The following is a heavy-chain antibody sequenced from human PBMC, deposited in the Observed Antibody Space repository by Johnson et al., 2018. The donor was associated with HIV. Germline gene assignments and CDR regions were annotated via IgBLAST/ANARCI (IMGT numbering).Heavy chain of an antibody. Sequence: VQLVESGGGVVQPGGSLRLSCAASGFSVSNYYMSWVRQAPGKGLEWVSVIYSGYSRYYADSVKDRFTIFRDNSKNKLYLQMNSLRADDTAVYYCVRDLWQQLRWAFDIWGQGTMVTVSS. CDR1: GFSVSNYY. CDR3: VRDLWQQLRWAFDI. J-gene: IGHJ3*02. CDR2: IYSGYSR. V-gene: IGHV3-66*01. D-gene: IGHD6-13*01.